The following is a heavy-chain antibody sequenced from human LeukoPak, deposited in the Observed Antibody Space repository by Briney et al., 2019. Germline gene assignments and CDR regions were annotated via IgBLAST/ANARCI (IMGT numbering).Heavy chain of an antibody. J-gene: IGHJ4*02. CDR3: ASQRHHRVAVAGSFDY. D-gene: IGHD6-19*01. CDR2: ISGNGGST. V-gene: IGHV3-23*01. Sequence: GGSLRLSCAASGFTFSSYAMSWVRQAPGKGLEWVSVISGNGGSTYHADSVKGRFTTSRDNSKNTLYLQMNSLRAEDTAVYFCASQRHHRVAVAGSFDYWGQGTLVSVSP. CDR1: GFTFSSYA.